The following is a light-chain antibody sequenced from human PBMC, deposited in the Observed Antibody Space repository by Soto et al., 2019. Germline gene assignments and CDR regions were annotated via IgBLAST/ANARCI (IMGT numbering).Light chain of an antibody. J-gene: IGKJ4*01. Sequence: EIVMTQSPATLSVSPGERATLSCRASQSVRSNYLSWYQQKPGQAPRLLIYGASTRATGFPARFCGSGSGTEFTLTISSLQSEDFAVYYGQQYSSWPLTFGGGTKVEIK. CDR1: QSVRSN. CDR3: QQYSSWPLT. CDR2: GAS. V-gene: IGKV3-15*01.